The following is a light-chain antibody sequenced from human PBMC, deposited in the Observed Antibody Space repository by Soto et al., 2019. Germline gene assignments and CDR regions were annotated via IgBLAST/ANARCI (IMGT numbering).Light chain of an antibody. Sequence: EIVLTQSPGTLSLSPGERATLSCRASQSVSSSDLAWYQQKPGQAPRLVIYGTSTRATGIPARFSGSGSGTDFTLTISRLEPEDFAIYYCQQYGNSQYTFGQGTQVEIK. V-gene: IGKV3-20*01. CDR2: GTS. CDR1: QSVSSSD. CDR3: QQYGNSQYT. J-gene: IGKJ2*01.